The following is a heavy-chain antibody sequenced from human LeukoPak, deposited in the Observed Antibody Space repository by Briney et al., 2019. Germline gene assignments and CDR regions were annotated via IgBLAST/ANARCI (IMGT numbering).Heavy chain of an antibody. Sequence: PGGSLRLSCAVSGFTVSGNYMTWVRQAPGKGLEWVSVIYSDGRTFYAGSVKGRFTISRDNSKNTVYLQMNSLRAEDTAVYYCGRLALTPWYFDLWGRGTLVTVSS. CDR2: IYSDGRT. V-gene: IGHV3-53*01. J-gene: IGHJ2*01. D-gene: IGHD5-12*01. CDR1: GFTVSGNY. CDR3: GRLALTPWYFDL.